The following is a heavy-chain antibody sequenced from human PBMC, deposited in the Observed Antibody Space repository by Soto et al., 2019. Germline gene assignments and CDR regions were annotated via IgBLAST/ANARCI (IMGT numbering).Heavy chain of an antibody. V-gene: IGHV4-59*08. CDR1: GGSISSYY. J-gene: IGHJ5*02. CDR3: ARHGTNWFDP. CDR2: IYYSGST. Sequence: PSETLSLTCTVSGGSISSYYWSWIRQPPGKGLEWIGYIYYSGSTNYNPSLKSRVTISVDTSKNQFSLKLSSVTAADTAVYYCARHGTNWFDPWGQGTLVTVSS. D-gene: IGHD1-26*01.